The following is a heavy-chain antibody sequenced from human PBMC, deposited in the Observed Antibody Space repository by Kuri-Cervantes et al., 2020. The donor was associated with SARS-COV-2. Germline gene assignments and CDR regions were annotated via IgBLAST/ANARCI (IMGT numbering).Heavy chain of an antibody. J-gene: IGHJ6*03. Sequence: GGSLRLSCAASGFTFSSYWMHWVRQAPGKGLVWVALISYDGSDKNYADSVKGRFTISRHNSKNTLYLQMNSLRAEDTAVYYCARAQGYYYMDVWGKGTTVTVSS. CDR1: GFTFSSYW. V-gene: IGHV3-30*14. CDR2: ISYDGSDK. CDR3: ARAQGYYYMDV.